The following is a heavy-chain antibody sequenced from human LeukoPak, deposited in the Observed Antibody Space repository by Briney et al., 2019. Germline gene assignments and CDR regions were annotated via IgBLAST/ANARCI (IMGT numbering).Heavy chain of an antibody. CDR2: MNPNNGGT. V-gene: IGHV1-8*01. J-gene: IGHJ6*02. CDR3: ARGAIFGVTPRGYGMDV. D-gene: IGHD3-3*01. Sequence: ASVKVSCKASGYTFTIYDINWVRQAPGQGLEWVGWMNPNNGGTVYAQKFQGRVTMTRDTSTGTLYMELNSLKSEDTAVYYCARGAIFGVTPRGYGMDVWGQGTTVTVSS. CDR1: GYTFTIYD.